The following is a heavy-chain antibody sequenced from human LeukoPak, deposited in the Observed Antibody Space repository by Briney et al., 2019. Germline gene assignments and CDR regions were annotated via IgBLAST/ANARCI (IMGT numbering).Heavy chain of an antibody. J-gene: IGHJ1*01. CDR3: ARDFVPTTTVAEYFQH. Sequence: GGSLRLSCVASGFNFTSHAIHWVRQAPGKGLQWVAVIYNDGIYKYYTVSVKGRFIISRDNAKNSLYLQMNSLRAEDTAVYYCARDFVPTTTVAEYFQHWGQGTLVTVSS. D-gene: IGHD4-17*01. CDR2: IYNDGIYK. CDR1: GFNFTSHA. V-gene: IGHV3-33*01.